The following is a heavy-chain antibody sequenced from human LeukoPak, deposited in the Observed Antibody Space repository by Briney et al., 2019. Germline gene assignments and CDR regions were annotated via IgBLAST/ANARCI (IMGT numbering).Heavy chain of an antibody. Sequence: GGSLRLSCAASGFTFSSYAMHWVRQAPGKGLEWVAVISYDGSNKYYADSVKGRFTISRDNSKNTLYLQMNSLRAEDTAVYYCARDMVRGVMGYYYYGMDVWGQGTTVTVSS. V-gene: IGHV3-30-3*01. D-gene: IGHD3-10*01. CDR3: ARDMVRGVMGYYYYGMDV. CDR2: ISYDGSNK. CDR1: GFTFSSYA. J-gene: IGHJ6*02.